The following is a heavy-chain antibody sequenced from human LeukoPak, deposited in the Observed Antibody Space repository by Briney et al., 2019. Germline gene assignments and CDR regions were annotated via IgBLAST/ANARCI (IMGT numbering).Heavy chain of an antibody. V-gene: IGHV4-39*07. Sequence: SETLSLTCAVSGGSISSSSYYWGWIRQPPGKGLEWIGSIYYSGSTYYNPSLKSRVTISVDTSKNQFSLKLSSVTAADTAVYYCARDPVAGTLFRGYWGQGTLVTVSS. J-gene: IGHJ4*02. CDR1: GGSISSSSYY. D-gene: IGHD6-19*01. CDR3: ARDPVAGTLFRGY. CDR2: IYYSGST.